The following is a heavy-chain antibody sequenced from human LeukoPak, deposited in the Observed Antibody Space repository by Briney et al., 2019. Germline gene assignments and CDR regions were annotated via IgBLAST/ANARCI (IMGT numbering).Heavy chain of an antibody. CDR2: IKQDGSEK. CDR1: GFTFSSYW. V-gene: IGHV3-7*01. CDR3: ASYIVVVPAATYYFDY. D-gene: IGHD2-2*01. J-gene: IGHJ4*02. Sequence: GGSLRLSCTASGFTFSSYWMSWVRQAPGKGLEWVANIKQDGSEKYYVDSVKGRFTISRDNAKNSLYLQMNSLRAEDTAVYYCASYIVVVPAATYYFDYWGQGTLVTVSS.